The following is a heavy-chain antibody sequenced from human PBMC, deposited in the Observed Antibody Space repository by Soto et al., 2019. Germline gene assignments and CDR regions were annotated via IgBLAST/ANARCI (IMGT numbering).Heavy chain of an antibody. CDR1: GFTFSSYG. CDR3: ARVSEIFGVLIMADAFDI. V-gene: IGHV3-30*03. Sequence: LRLSCAASGFTFSSYGMHWVRQAPGKGLEWVAVISYDGSNKYYADSVKGRFTISRDNSKNTLYLQMNSLRAEDTAVYYCARVSEIFGVLIMADAFDIWGQGTMVTVSS. D-gene: IGHD3-3*01. J-gene: IGHJ3*02. CDR2: ISYDGSNK.